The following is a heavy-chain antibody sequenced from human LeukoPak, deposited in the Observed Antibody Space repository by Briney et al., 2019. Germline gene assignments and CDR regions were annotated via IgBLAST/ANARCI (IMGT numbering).Heavy chain of an antibody. V-gene: IGHV3-23*01. CDR2: ISGSGGGI. CDR3: AKQPSALAGTYDY. Sequence: GGSLRLSCTASGFTFSSSAMSWVRQPPGKGLEWVSAISGSGGGIYYADSVKGRFTISRDNSKNTLYLQMNSLRAEDTAVYYCAKQPSALAGTYDYWGQGTLVTVSS. J-gene: IGHJ4*02. D-gene: IGHD6-19*01. CDR1: GFTFSSSA.